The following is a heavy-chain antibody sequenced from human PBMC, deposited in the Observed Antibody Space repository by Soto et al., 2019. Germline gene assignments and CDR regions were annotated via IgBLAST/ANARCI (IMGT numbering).Heavy chain of an antibody. Sequence: SETLSLTCTVSGGSISRSSYYWGWIRQPPGRGLEWIGSIYHSGSTYYSPSLESRVTISVDTSKNQFSLNLSSVTAADTAVYFCARDFAYFDAWGQGTLVTVSS. J-gene: IGHJ4*02. CDR3: ARDFAYFDA. CDR2: IYHSGST. V-gene: IGHV4-39*07. D-gene: IGHD3-3*01. CDR1: GGSISRSSYY.